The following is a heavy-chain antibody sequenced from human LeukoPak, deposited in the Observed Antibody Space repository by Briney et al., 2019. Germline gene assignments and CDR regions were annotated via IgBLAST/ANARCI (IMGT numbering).Heavy chain of an antibody. CDR1: GYTFTGYY. V-gene: IGHV1-2*02. CDR2: INPNSGGT. J-gene: IGHJ4*02. D-gene: IGHD3-10*01. Sequence: ASVKVSCKASGYTFTGYYMRWVRQAPGQGLEWMGWINPNSGGTNYAQKFQGRVTMTRDTSISTAYMELSRLRSDDTAVYYCAREGLWFGELPDYWGQGTLVTVSS. CDR3: AREGLWFGELPDY.